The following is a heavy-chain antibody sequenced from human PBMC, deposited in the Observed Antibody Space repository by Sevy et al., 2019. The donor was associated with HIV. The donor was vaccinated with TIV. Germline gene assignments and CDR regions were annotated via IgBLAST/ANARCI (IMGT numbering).Heavy chain of an antibody. CDR3: CTEGNVLLAEGWGHWFDP. D-gene: IGHD2-8*01. V-gene: IGHV3-15*01. CDR2: IKNKPDGGTT. J-gene: IGHJ5*02. CDR1: GFTFNNAW. Sequence: GGSLRLYCAASGFTFNNAWMSWVRQAPGKGLEWIGRIKNKPDGGTTDYAAPVKGRFTISRDDSKNTLYLQMNSLKTEDTAVYYCCTEGNVLLAEGWGHWFDPWGQGTLVTVSS.